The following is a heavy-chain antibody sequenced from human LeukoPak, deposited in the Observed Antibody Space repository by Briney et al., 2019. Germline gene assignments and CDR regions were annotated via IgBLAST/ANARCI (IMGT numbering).Heavy chain of an antibody. V-gene: IGHV3-30-3*01. CDR3: ARDEASLWTVVPAAAHYGMDV. J-gene: IGHJ6*02. Sequence: GGSLRLSCAASGFTFSSYAMHWVRQAPGKGLEWVAVISYDGSNKYYADSVKGRFTISRDNSKNTLYLQMNSLRAEDTAVYYCARDEASLWTVVPAAAHYGMDVWGQGTTVTVSS. CDR2: ISYDGSNK. CDR1: GFTFSSYA. D-gene: IGHD2-2*01.